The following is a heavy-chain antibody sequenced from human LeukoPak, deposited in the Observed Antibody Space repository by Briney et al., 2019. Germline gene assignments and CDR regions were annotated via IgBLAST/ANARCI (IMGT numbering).Heavy chain of an antibody. CDR1: GGSVSSYY. Sequence: SETLSLACTVYGGSVSSYYCSWIRRPPGRGLEWIAYLSHSGSSDSNPSLTSRVTTLVDTSKNQFSLKLTSVTAADTAVYYCARGLVRLARPFDSWGQGTVVTVSS. D-gene: IGHD3-9*01. CDR3: ARGLVRLARPFDS. J-gene: IGHJ4*02. V-gene: IGHV4-59*02. CDR2: LSHSGSS.